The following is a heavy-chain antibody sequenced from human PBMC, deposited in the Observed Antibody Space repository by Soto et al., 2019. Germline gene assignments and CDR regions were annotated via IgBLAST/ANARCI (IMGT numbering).Heavy chain of an antibody. V-gene: IGHV3-13*05. D-gene: IGHD2-2*02. CDR1: GFTFSNFD. J-gene: IGHJ6*02. Sequence: RRLSCATSGFTFSNFDMHWVRQVPGKGLEWVSAIGAARDPYYLGSVKGRFTISRENAKNSVYLQTNDLRAGDSAVYYCARAYTGRLPRRADYYYAMDVWGQGTTVTVSS. CDR3: ARAYTGRLPRRADYYYAMDV. CDR2: IGAARDP.